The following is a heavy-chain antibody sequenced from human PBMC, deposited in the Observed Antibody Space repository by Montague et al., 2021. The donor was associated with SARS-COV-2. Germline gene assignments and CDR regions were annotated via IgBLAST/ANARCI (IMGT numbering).Heavy chain of an antibody. Sequence: SETLSLICTVSGDSVTERYLNWVRQAAGKGLEWIGFIHPYGDIHYNASLKSRVILSRDASKNQFSLTLTSVTAADTAVYYCAIGGDSAKCGTWGRGTLVTVSS. D-gene: IGHD2-21*01. CDR2: IHPYGDI. CDR3: AIGGDSAKCGT. V-gene: IGHV4-4*07. J-gene: IGHJ5*01. CDR1: GDSVTERY.